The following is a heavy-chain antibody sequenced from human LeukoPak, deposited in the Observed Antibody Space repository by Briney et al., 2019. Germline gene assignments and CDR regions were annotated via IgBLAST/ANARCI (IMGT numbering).Heavy chain of an antibody. CDR1: EFSFSSYG. D-gene: IGHD5-18*01. V-gene: IGHV3-30*19. CDR2: ISYDGSNK. J-gene: IGHJ4*02. Sequence: GGSLRLSCAASEFSFSSYGMHWVRQAPGKGLEGVAVISYDGSNKYYADSVKGRFTISRDNSKNTLYLQMNSLRAEDTAVYYCARDLFTWIQLWLFDYWGQGTLVTVSS. CDR3: ARDLFTWIQLWLFDY.